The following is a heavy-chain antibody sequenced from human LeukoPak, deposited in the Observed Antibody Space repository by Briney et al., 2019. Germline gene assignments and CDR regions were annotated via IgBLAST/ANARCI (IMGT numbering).Heavy chain of an antibody. CDR1: GGSTRSSNW. J-gene: IGHJ2*01. CDR3: ARGAVAYRYFDL. D-gene: IGHD6-19*01. V-gene: IGHV4-4*03. Sequence: PETLSLTCAVSGGSTRSSNWWSWVRQPPGKGLEWIGEIYHSGSTNYNPSLKSRVTISVDKSKNQFSLKLSSVTAADTAVYYCARGAVAYRYFDLWGRGTLVTVSS. CDR2: IYHSGST.